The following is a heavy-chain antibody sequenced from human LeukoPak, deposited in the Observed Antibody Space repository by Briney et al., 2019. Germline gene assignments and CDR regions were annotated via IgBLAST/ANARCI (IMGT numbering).Heavy chain of an antibody. Sequence: GGSLRLSCAASGFTFSSYSMNWVRQAPGKGLEWVSSISSSSSYIYYADSVKGRFTISRDNAKNSLHLQMNSLRAEDTAVYYCARSTGDYDILTGFYYFDYWGQGTLVTVSS. V-gene: IGHV3-21*01. CDR2: ISSSSSYI. CDR3: ARSTGDYDILTGFYYFDY. CDR1: GFTFSSYS. J-gene: IGHJ4*02. D-gene: IGHD3-9*01.